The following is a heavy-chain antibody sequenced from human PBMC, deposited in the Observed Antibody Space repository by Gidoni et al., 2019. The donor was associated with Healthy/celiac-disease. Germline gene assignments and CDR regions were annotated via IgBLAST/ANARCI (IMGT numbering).Heavy chain of an antibody. CDR2: ISGSGGST. J-gene: IGHJ4*02. CDR3: AKDTRIAAAGTFFDY. V-gene: IGHV3-23*04. D-gene: IGHD6-13*01. Sequence: EVQLVESGVGLVQPGGSLRLSCAASGFTFRSDDMSWVRQAPGKGLEGVSAISGSGGSTYYADSGKGRLTISRDNSKNTLYLQMNSLRAEDTAVYYCAKDTRIAAAGTFFDYWGQGTLVTVSS. CDR1: GFTFRSDD.